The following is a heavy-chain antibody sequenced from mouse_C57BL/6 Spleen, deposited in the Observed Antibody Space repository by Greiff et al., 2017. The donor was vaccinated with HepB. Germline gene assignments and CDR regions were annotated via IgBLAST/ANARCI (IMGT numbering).Heavy chain of an antibody. D-gene: IGHD2-5*01. V-gene: IGHV1-61*01. CDR1: GYTFTSYW. J-gene: IGHJ2*01. CDR3: ARHGYSNPFFDY. CDR2: IYPSDSET. Sequence: QVQLQQPGAELVRPGSSVKLSCKASGYTFTSYWMDWVKQRPGQGLEWIGNIYPSDSETHYNQKFKDKATLTVDKSSSTAYMQLSRLTSEDSAVYYCARHGYSNPFFDYWGQGTTLTVSS.